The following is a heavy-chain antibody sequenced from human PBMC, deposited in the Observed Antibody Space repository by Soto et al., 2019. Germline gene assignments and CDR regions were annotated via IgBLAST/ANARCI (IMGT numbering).Heavy chain of an antibody. J-gene: IGHJ4*02. Sequence: PGESLKISCKGSGYSFTSYWIGWVRQMPGKGLEWMGIIYPGDHETRYSPSFHGKVTISADRSINTAYLQWNSLKASDTAFYFCARSPRSSPYFDYWGQGALVTVSS. CDR3: ARSPRSSPYFDY. CDR1: GYSFTSYW. V-gene: IGHV5-51*01. CDR2: IYPGDHET. D-gene: IGHD6-13*01.